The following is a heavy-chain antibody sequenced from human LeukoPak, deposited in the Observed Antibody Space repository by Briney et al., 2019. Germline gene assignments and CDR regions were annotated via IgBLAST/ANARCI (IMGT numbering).Heavy chain of an antibody. V-gene: IGHV4-34*01. CDR2: INHSGST. CDR3: ARGAVVADY. D-gene: IGHD6-19*01. J-gene: IGHJ4*02. Sequence: SETLSLTCAVYGGSFSGYYWSWIRQPPGKGLEWIGEINHSGSTNYNPSLKSRVTISVDMSKNQFSLKLSSVTAADTAVYYCARGAVVADYWGQGTLVTVSS. CDR1: GGSFSGYY.